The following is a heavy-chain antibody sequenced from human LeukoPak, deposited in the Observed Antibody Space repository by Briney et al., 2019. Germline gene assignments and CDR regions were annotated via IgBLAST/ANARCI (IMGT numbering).Heavy chain of an antibody. CDR3: ARDSTTSTYYMDA. V-gene: IGHV3-33*01. CDR2: IWSDGNKR. CDR1: GFTFGKYG. Sequence: GGSLRLSCAPSGFTFGKYGMQWVRQAPGKGLEWVAVIWSDGNKRYYSDSVKGRFTISRDNSGNTLFLQMNSLRAEDTAVYFCARDSTTSTYYMDAWGKGTTVTVSS. D-gene: IGHD2-2*01. J-gene: IGHJ6*03.